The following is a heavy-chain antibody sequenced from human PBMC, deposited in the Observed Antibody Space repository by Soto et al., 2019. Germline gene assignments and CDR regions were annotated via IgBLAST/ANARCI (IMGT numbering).Heavy chain of an antibody. CDR3: AREGEWELPLSDY. CDR2: ISSSSSTI. V-gene: IGHV3-48*01. D-gene: IGHD1-26*01. Sequence: EVPLVESGGGLVQPGGSLRLSCAASGFTFSSYSMNWVRQAPGKGLEWVSYISSSSSTIYYADSVKGRFTISRDNAKNSLYLQMNSLRAEDTAVYYCAREGEWELPLSDYWGQGTLVTVSS. J-gene: IGHJ4*02. CDR1: GFTFSSYS.